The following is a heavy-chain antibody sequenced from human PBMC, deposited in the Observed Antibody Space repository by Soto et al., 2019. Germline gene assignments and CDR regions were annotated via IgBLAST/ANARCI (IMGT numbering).Heavy chain of an antibody. V-gene: IGHV1-8*01. J-gene: IGHJ2*01. Sequence: QVQLVQSGAEVKKPGASVKVSCKASGYTFTSYDINWVRQATGQGLEWMGWMNPNSGNTGYAQKFQGRVTMTRNTSXSXXYMELRSLRSEDTAVCYCARGLGLLDDLIYWYFDLGGRGTLVTVSS. CDR1: GYTFTSYD. CDR2: MNPNSGNT. CDR3: ARGLGLLDDLIYWYFDL. D-gene: IGHD1-1*01.